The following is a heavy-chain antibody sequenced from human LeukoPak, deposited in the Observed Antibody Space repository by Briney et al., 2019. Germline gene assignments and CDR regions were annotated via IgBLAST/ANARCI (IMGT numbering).Heavy chain of an antibody. CDR1: GFTFSSYA. J-gene: IGHJ1*01. CDR3: AKPPVYGSGFHH. CDR2: ISNSGEST. V-gene: IGHV3-23*01. D-gene: IGHD3-10*01. Sequence: GGSLRLSCAASGFTFSSYAMNWVRQAPGKGLEWVSTISNSGESTYYADSVKGRFTISRDNSKNTLYLQMNSLRAEDTAVYYCAKPPVYGSGFHHWGQGTLVTVSS.